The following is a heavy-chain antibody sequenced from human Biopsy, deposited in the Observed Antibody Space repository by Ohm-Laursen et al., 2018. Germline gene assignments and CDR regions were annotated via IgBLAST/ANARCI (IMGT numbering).Heavy chain of an antibody. CDR1: GLTFSRYS. Sequence: SLRLSCSALGLTFSRYSMHWVRQAPGKGLEWVSSISSSSNFIYYGDSVKGRFTISRDNAKNSLYLQMNSLRAEDTAVYYCARVLLPAAAVHYGMDVWGQGTTVTVSS. D-gene: IGHD2-2*01. CDR3: ARVLLPAAAVHYGMDV. J-gene: IGHJ6*02. V-gene: IGHV3-21*01. CDR2: ISSSSNFI.